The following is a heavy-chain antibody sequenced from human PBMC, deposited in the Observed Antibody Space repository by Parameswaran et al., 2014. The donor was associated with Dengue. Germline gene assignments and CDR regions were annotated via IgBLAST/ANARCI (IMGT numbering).Heavy chain of an antibody. CDR2: MNPNSGNT. V-gene: IGHV1-8*01. Sequence: WVRQAPGQGLEWMGWMNPNSGNTGYAQKFQGRVTMTRNTSISTAYMELSSLRSEDTAVYYCARAYYYDSSGGFDPWGQGTLVTVSS. J-gene: IGHJ5*02. CDR3: ARAYYYDSSGGFDP. D-gene: IGHD3-22*01.